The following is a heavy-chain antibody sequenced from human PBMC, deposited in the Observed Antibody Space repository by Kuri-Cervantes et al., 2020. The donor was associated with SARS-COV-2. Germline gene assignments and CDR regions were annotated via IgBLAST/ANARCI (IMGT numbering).Heavy chain of an antibody. CDR3: ARYKGYCSSTSCYGAFDI. Sequence: LSLTCAASGFSVSNSYLSWVRQAPGKGLEWVGRVRGKANNYATAYAASVKGRFTISRDNSKNTLYLQMNSLRAEDTAVYYCARYKGYCSSTSCYGAFDIWGQGTMVT. CDR1: GFSVSNSY. J-gene: IGHJ3*02. D-gene: IGHD2-2*01. CDR2: VRGKANNYAT. V-gene: IGHV3-72*01.